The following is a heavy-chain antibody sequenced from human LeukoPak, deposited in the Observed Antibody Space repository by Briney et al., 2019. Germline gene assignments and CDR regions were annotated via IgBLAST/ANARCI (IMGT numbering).Heavy chain of an antibody. Sequence: ASVKVSCKASGGTFSSYAISWVRQAPGQGLEWMGGIIPNSGGTNYAQKFQGRVTMTRDTSISTAYMELRSLRSDDTAVYYCARVYIPPIVVVTAMPTYFDYWGQGTLVTVSS. CDR2: IIPNSGGT. CDR3: ARVYIPPIVVVTAMPTYFDY. J-gene: IGHJ4*02. CDR1: GGTFSSYA. V-gene: IGHV1-2*02. D-gene: IGHD2-21*02.